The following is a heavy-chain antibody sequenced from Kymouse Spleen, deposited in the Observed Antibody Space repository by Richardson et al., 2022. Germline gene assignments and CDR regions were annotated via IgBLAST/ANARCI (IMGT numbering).Heavy chain of an antibody. CDR2: IKSKTDGGTT. D-gene: IGHD2-15*01,IGHD2-2*02,IGHD2-8*01. Sequence: EVQLVESGGGLVKPGGSLRLSCAASGFTFSNAWMSWVRQAPGKGLEWVGRIKSKTDGGTTDYAAPVKGRFTISRDDSKNTLYLQMNSLKTEDTAVYYCTTGGSMQRYYYYYGMDVWGQGTTVTVSS. CDR3: TTGGSMQRYYYYYGMDV. CDR1: GFTFSNAW. J-gene: IGHJ6*02. V-gene: IGHV3-15*01.